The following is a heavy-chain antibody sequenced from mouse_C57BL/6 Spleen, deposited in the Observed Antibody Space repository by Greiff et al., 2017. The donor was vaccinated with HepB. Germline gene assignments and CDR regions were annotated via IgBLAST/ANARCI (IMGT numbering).Heavy chain of an antibody. V-gene: IGHV1-53*01. J-gene: IGHJ4*01. CDR1: GYTFTSYW. Sequence: QVQLQQSGTELVKPGASVKLSCKASGYTFTSYWMHWVKQRPGQGLEWIGNINPSNGGTNYNEKFKSKATLTVDKSSSTAYMQLSSLTSEDSAVYYYANSALLQRYAMDYWGQGTSVTVSS. CDR2: INPSNGGT. CDR3: ANSALLQRYAMDY. D-gene: IGHD1-1*01.